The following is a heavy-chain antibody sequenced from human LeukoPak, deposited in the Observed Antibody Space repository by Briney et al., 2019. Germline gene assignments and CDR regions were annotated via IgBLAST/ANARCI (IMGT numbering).Heavy chain of an antibody. J-gene: IGHJ4*02. CDR1: GYTFTGFW. D-gene: IGHD2-21*02. V-gene: IGHV5-51*01. CDR2: IYPGDSDT. Sequence: GESLKISCKASGYTFTGFWIGWVRQMPGKGLEWMGIIYPGDSDTRYSPSFEGQVTISADKSITTAYLQWSSLKASDTAIYYCARVTPIKIFDFWGQGSLVTVSS. CDR3: ARVTPIKIFDF.